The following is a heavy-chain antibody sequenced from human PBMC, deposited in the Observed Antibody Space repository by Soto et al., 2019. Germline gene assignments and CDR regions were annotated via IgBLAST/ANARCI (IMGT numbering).Heavy chain of an antibody. D-gene: IGHD1-1*01. CDR3: GGERSGYLGY. Sequence: QVQLVQSGAEVKKPGASVKVSCKASGYTFTSYDINWVRQATGQGLEWMGWMNPNSGNTGYAQKFQGRVTMTRNTSISPAYKGPGSLGSEDTAGYYRGGERSGYLGYRGQGTLVTVSS. CDR1: GYTFTSYD. J-gene: IGHJ4*02. V-gene: IGHV1-8*01. CDR2: MNPNSGNT.